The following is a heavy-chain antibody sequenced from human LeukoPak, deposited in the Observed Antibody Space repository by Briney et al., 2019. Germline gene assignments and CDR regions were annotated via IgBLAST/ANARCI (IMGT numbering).Heavy chain of an antibody. CDR3: ARGYSSSTSCYLY. Sequence: SQTLSLTCAVYGGSFSGYYWSWIRQPPGKGLEWIGEINHSGSTNYNPSLKSRVTISVDTSKNQFSLKLSSVTAADTAVYYCARGYSSSTSCYLYWGQGTLVTVSS. V-gene: IGHV4-34*01. CDR2: INHSGST. J-gene: IGHJ4*02. D-gene: IGHD2-2*01. CDR1: GGSFSGYY.